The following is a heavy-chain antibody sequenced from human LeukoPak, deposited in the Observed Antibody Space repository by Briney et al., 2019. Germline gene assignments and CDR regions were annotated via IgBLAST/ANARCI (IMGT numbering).Heavy chain of an antibody. D-gene: IGHD2-21*02. V-gene: IGHV5-51*01. CDR1: GYRFTTYW. J-gene: IGHJ4*02. CDR2: IYPGDSDT. Sequence: GESLKLSCKGSGYRFTTYWIGWVRQMPGKGLEWMGIIYPGDSDTIYSPSFQGQVTISADKSISTASLQWSSLKASDTAMYYCARHISDCGGDCPFDSWGQGTLVTVSS. CDR3: ARHISDCGGDCPFDS.